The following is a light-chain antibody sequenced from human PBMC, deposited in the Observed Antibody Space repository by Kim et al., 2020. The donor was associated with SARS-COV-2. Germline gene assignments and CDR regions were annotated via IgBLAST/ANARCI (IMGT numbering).Light chain of an antibody. CDR2: GAS. J-gene: IGKJ2*01. CDR1: QCFSNN. CDR3: HEYNDLPPSDT. Sequence: SRGESATPLRRASQCFSNNLAWYQHEPCPPPRLLIYGASTRAPCDPARVSGSGSGTDFTLTVSSLQSEDFAVFYCHEYNDLPPSDTFGQGTTLEF. V-gene: IGKV3-15*01.